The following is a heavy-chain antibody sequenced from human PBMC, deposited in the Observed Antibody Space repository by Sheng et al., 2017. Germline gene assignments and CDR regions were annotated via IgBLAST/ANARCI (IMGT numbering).Heavy chain of an antibody. D-gene: IGHD6-19*01. CDR3: AKGSSGWYGYFVL. Sequence: EVQLVESGGGLVQPGRSLRLSCAASGFTFDDYAMHWVRQAPGKGLEWVSGISWNSGSIGYADSVKGRFTISRDNAKNSLYLQMNSLRAEDMALYYCAKGSSGWYGYFVLLGPRERWSPSPQ. J-gene: IGHJ4*02. V-gene: IGHV3-9*03. CDR2: ISWNSGSI. CDR1: GFTFDDYA.